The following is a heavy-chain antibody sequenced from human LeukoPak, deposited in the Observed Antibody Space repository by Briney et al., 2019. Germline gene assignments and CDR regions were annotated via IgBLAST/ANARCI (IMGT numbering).Heavy chain of an antibody. CDR2: INQDGSGK. J-gene: IGHJ5*02. CDR3: ARGVSGEP. Sequence: GGSLRLSCAASGFTFSRFWMSWVRQAPGKGLEWVANINQDGSGKYFVDSVKGRFTISRDNAKNSLYLQMNSLRAEDTAVYYCARGVSGEPWGQGTLVTVSS. V-gene: IGHV3-7*01. D-gene: IGHD1-14*01. CDR1: GFTFSRFW.